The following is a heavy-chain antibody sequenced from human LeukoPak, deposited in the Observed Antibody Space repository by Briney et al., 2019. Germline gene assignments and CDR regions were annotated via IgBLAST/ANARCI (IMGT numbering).Heavy chain of an antibody. V-gene: IGHV1-69*05. D-gene: IGHD3-3*01. CDR2: IIPIFGTA. CDR3: ASSYDFWSGYLIGLDY. CDR1: GGTFSSYV. J-gene: IGHJ4*02. Sequence: SVKVSCKASGGTFSSYVISWVRQAPGQGLEWMGGIIPIFGTANYAQKFQGRVTITTDESTSTAYMELSSLRSEDTAVYYCASSYDFWSGYLIGLDYWGQGTLVTVSS.